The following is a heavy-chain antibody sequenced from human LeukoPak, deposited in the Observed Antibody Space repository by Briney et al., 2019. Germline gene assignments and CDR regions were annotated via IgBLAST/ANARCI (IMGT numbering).Heavy chain of an antibody. Sequence: PGGSLRLSCAASGFTFSSYEMNWVRQAPGKGLEWVSYISSSGSTIYYADSVKGRFTISRDNSKNTVYLQMNSLRAEDTALYYCARGIAAAGNPNWFDPWGQGTLVTVSS. J-gene: IGHJ5*02. CDR1: GFTFSSYE. CDR2: ISSSGSTI. CDR3: ARGIAAAGNPNWFDP. D-gene: IGHD6-13*01. V-gene: IGHV3-48*03.